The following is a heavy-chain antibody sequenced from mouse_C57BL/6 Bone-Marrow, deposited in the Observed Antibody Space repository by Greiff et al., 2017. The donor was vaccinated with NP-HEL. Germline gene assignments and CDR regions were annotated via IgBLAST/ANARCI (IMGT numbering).Heavy chain of an antibody. CDR3: AVGSSYVRFAY. CDR2: IYPRSGNT. Sequence: QVQLQQSGAELARPGASVKLSCKASGYTFTSYGISWVKQRPGQGLEWIGEIYPRSGNTYYNEKFKGKATLTADKSSSTAYMELRSLTSEDSAVYFCAVGSSYVRFAYWGQGTLVTVSA. D-gene: IGHD1-1*01. CDR1: GYTFTSYG. V-gene: IGHV1-81*01. J-gene: IGHJ3*01.